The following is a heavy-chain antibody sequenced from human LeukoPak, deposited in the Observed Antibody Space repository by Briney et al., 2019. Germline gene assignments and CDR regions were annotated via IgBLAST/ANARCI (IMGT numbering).Heavy chain of an antibody. J-gene: IGHJ5*02. CDR3: ARGSLLWFGELAPFDP. CDR2: IWYDGSNK. D-gene: IGHD3-10*01. CDR1: GFTFSSYG. V-gene: IGHV3-33*01. Sequence: GGSLRLSCAASGFTFSSYGMHWVRQAPGKGLEWVAVIWYDGSNKYYADSVKGRFTISRDNSKNTPYLQMNSLRAEDTAVYYCARGSLLWFGELAPFDPWGQGTLVTVSS.